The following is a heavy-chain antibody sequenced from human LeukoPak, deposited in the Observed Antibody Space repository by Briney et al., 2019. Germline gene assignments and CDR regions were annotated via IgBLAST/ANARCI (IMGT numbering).Heavy chain of an antibody. CDR2: IKQDGSEK. Sequence: GGSLRLSCAASGFTFSSFWMSWVRQAPGKGLEWVANIKQDGSEKYYVDSVKGRFTISRDNAKNSLYLQMNSLRAEDTAVYYCARDRGTTYYDFWSGRGGFDYWGQGTLVTASS. D-gene: IGHD3-3*01. CDR1: GFTFSSFW. J-gene: IGHJ4*02. CDR3: ARDRGTTYYDFWSGRGGFDY. V-gene: IGHV3-7*01.